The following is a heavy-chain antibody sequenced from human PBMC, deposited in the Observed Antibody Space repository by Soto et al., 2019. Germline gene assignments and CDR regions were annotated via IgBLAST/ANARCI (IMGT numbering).Heavy chain of an antibody. CDR2: IYWDDDK. CDR1: GFSLSTSGVG. CDR3: ALTDTGYCTNGVCDKCNFDY. J-gene: IGHJ4*02. Sequence: SGPTLVKPTQTLTLTCTFSGFSLSTSGVGVGWIRQPPGKALEWLALIYWDDDKRYSPSLKSRLTITKDTSKNQVVLTMTNMDPVDTATYYCALTDTGYCTNGVCDKCNFDYWGQGTLVTVSS. V-gene: IGHV2-5*02. D-gene: IGHD2-8*01.